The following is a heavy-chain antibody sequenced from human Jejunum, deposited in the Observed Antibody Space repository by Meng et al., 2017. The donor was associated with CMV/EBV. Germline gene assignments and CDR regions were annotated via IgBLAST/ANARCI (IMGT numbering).Heavy chain of an antibody. CDR2: ISGSGGTT. CDR1: GFTFRRST. J-gene: IGHJ4*02. CDR3: AKLIDY. V-gene: IGHV3-23*01. Sequence: GSLGLSGAASGFTFRRSTMSWVRQAPGKGLEWVSAISGSGGTTYYADSVKGRFTISRDNSKNTLYLQMNSLRAEDTAVYYCAKLIDYWGQGTLVTVSS.